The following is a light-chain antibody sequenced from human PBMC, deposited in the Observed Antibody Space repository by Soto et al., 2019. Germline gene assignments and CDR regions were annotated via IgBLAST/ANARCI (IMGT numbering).Light chain of an antibody. CDR1: QSVSTN. Sequence: EIVMTQFPATLSESPGERVTLSCRASQSVSTNVAWYQQKPGQAPSLLIYDASNRATGIPARFSGSGSGTDFTLTISSLEPEDFAVYYCQQRSKWPLTFGQGTKVDIK. J-gene: IGKJ1*01. CDR3: QQRSKWPLT. V-gene: IGKV3-11*01. CDR2: DAS.